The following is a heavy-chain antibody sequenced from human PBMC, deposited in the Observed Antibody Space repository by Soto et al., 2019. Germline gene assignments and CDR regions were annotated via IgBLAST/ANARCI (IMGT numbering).Heavy chain of an antibody. J-gene: IGHJ4*02. V-gene: IGHV3-11*01. CDR1: GFTFSDDS. CDR3: ARRRYFDY. CDR2: ISTTSNTI. Sequence: PGGSLRLSCAASGFTFSDDSMSWFRQAPGKGLEWVSYISTTSNTIYYADSVKGRFTISRDNAENSLYLQMNSLRAEDTAIYYCARRRYFDYWGQGTLVTVXS.